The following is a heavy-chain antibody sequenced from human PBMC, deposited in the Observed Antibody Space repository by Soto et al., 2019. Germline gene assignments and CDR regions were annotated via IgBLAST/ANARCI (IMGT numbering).Heavy chain of an antibody. Sequence: PSETLSLTCTVSGGSISRRGYYWGWIRQTPGKGLEWLGNIHYDGYTYDNPSLRSRVTISVDTSKNQFSLALTPVPAADTAVYYCAMYYDTFDIWGRGALVTVSS. CDR1: GGSISRRGYY. J-gene: IGHJ4*02. D-gene: IGHD3-22*01. CDR3: AMYYDTFDI. V-gene: IGHV4-39*01. CDR2: IHYDGYT.